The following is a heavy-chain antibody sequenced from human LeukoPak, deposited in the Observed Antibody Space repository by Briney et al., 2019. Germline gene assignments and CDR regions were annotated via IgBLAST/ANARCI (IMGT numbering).Heavy chain of an antibody. V-gene: IGHV3-33*01. J-gene: IGHJ6*02. Sequence: PGRSLRLSCAASGFTFSSYGMHWVRQAPGKGLEWVAVIWYDGSNKYYADSVKGRFTISRDNSKNTLFLQLNSLRAEDTAVYYCARDPAGMDVWGQGTTVTVSS. CDR2: IWYDGSNK. CDR3: ARDPAGMDV. CDR1: GFTFSSYG.